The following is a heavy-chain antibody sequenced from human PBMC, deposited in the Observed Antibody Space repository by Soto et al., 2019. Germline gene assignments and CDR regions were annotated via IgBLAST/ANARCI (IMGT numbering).Heavy chain of an antibody. CDR2: ISSTTNYI. V-gene: IGHV3-21*06. CDR1: GFTFTRYS. Sequence: GGSLRLSCAASGFTFTRYSMNWVRQAPGKGLEWVSSISSTTNYIYYGDSMKGRFTISRDNAKNSLSVEMNRLRAEDTGVFYCARESEAITSNFDYWGEGTLVTV. J-gene: IGHJ4*02. CDR3: ARESEAITSNFDY.